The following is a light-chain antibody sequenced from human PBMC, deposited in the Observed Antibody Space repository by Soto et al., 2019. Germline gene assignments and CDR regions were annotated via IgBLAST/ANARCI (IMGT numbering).Light chain of an antibody. CDR2: AAS. J-gene: IGKJ1*01. Sequence: EIVMTQSPVTLSVSPGERGTLSCRASQSVGNNFAWYQQKPGQAPSLLIYAASTRATGIPARFSGSGSGTEFTLTISSLQSEDFAVYYCQQYNNWPPWTFGQGNKVEIK. CDR1: QSVGNN. CDR3: QQYNNWPPWT. V-gene: IGKV3-15*01.